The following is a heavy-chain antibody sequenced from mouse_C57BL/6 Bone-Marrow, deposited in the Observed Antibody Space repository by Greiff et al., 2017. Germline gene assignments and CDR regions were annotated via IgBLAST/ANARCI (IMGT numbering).Heavy chain of an antibody. CDR2: IYPGSGST. CDR3: ARRWVGDWYFDV. Sequence: QVQLQQPGAELVKPGASVKMSCKASGYTFTSYWITWVKQRPGQGLEWIGDIYPGSGSTNYNEKFKSKATLTVDTSSSTAYMQLSSLTSEDSAVYCCARRWVGDWYFDVWGTGTTVTVSS. J-gene: IGHJ1*03. CDR1: GYTFTSYW. D-gene: IGHD1-1*01. V-gene: IGHV1-55*01.